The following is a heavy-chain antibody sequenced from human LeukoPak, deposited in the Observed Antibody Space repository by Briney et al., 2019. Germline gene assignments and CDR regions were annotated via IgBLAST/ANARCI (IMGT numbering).Heavy chain of an antibody. CDR2: INHSGST. D-gene: IGHD5-18*01. CDR3: ARVKGDTAMVHNWFDP. V-gene: IGHV4-34*01. J-gene: IGHJ5*02. Sequence: SETLSLTCAVYGGSFSGYYWSRIRQPPGKGLEWIGEINHSGSTNYNPSLKSRVTISVDTSKNQFSLKLSSVTAADTAVYYCARVKGDTAMVHNWFDPWGQGTLVTVSS. CDR1: GGSFSGYY.